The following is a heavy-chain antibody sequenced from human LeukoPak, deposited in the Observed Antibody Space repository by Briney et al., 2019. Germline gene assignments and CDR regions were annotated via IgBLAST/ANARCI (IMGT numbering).Heavy chain of an antibody. Sequence: ASVKVSCKASGYTFTSYYMHWVRQAPGQGLEWMGIINPSGGSPTYAQKFQGRLTMTRDTSTSTVYMELTSLRSEDTAVYYCARGLGSESYYGSWGQGTLVTVSS. CDR2: INPSGGSP. CDR1: GYTFTSYY. CDR3: ARGLGSESYYGS. D-gene: IGHD3-10*01. V-gene: IGHV1-46*01. J-gene: IGHJ5*02.